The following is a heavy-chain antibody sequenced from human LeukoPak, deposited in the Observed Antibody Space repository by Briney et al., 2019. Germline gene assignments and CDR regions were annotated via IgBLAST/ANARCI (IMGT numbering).Heavy chain of an antibody. D-gene: IGHD4-17*01. CDR2: ISYDGSNK. J-gene: IGHJ5*02. CDR3: AKNMVRAVTTSDWFDP. V-gene: IGHV3-30*18. CDR1: GFTFSSYG. Sequence: GGSLRLSCAASGFTFSSYGMHWVRQAPGKGLEWVAVISYDGSNKYYADSVKGRFTISRDNSKNTLYLQMNSLRAEDTAVYYCAKNMVRAVTTSDWFDPWGQGTLVTVSS.